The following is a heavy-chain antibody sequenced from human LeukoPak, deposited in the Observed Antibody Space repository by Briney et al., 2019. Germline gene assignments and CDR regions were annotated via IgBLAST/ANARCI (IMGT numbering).Heavy chain of an antibody. D-gene: IGHD1-26*01. CDR1: GGSISSYY. J-gene: IGHJ6*03. CDR2: IYYSGST. Sequence: SETLSLTCTVSGGSISSYYWSWIRQPPGKGLEWIGYIYYSGSTNYNPSLKSRVTMSVDTSKNQFSLKLSSVTAADTAVYYCARGRGSHGDYYYYMDVWGKGTTVTISS. V-gene: IGHV4-59*12. CDR3: ARGRGSHGDYYYYMDV.